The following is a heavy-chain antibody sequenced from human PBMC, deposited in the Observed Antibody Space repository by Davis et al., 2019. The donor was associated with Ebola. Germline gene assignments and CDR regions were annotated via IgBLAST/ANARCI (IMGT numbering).Heavy chain of an antibody. D-gene: IGHD2-8*02. Sequence: GESLKISCKGSGYTFTNFWIGWVRQMPGKGLEYMGIIYPGDSDTRYSPSFRGQVTISADKSFKTAFLQWTSLKASDTAMYYCASLRRTITGMDDGFDIWGQGTMVTVSS. CDR1: GYTFTNFW. CDR2: IYPGDSDT. CDR3: ASLRRTITGMDDGFDI. V-gene: IGHV5-51*01. J-gene: IGHJ3*02.